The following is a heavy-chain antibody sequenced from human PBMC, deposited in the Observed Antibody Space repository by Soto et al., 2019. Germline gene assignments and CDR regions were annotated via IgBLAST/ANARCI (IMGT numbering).Heavy chain of an antibody. J-gene: IGHJ3*02. D-gene: IGHD1-1*01. CDR1: GGFVSSGSYY. CDR3: ARVERGTATTVVDAFDI. CDR2: MSHSGGT. Sequence: QVQLQQWGAGLLKPSETLSLTCAVYGGFVSSGSYYWSWIRQPPGKGLEWIGEMSHSGGTHFNPSVKCRVTISVDTSKNQFSLKVASVTAADTALYYCARVERGTATTVVDAFDIWGPGTMVTVSS. V-gene: IGHV4-34*01.